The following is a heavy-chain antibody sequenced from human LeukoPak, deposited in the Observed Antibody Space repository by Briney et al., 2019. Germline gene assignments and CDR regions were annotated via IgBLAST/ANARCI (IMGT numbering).Heavy chain of an antibody. Sequence: SETLSLTCAVSGYSISSCFYWGWIRQPPGKGLEWIGSIYHSGSTYYNPSLKSRVTISVDTSKNQSSLKLSSVTAADTAVYYCARGIPPRGGHFDYWGQGTLVTVSS. V-gene: IGHV4-38-2*01. CDR1: GYSISSCFY. CDR2: IYHSGST. J-gene: IGHJ4*02. D-gene: IGHD3-16*01. CDR3: ARGIPPRGGHFDY.